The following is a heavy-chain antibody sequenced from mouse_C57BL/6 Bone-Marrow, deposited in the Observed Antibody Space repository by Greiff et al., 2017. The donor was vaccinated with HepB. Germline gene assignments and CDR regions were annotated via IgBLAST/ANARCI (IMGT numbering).Heavy chain of an antibody. Sequence: QVQLQQPGAELVRPGSSVKLSCKASGYTFTSYWMHWVKQRPIQGLEWIGNIDPSDSETHYNQKFKDKATLTVDKSSSTAYMQLSSLTSEDTAVYYCAVTTVEAPYAMDYWGQGTSVTVSS. CDR2: IDPSDSET. CDR3: AVTTVEAPYAMDY. J-gene: IGHJ4*01. D-gene: IGHD1-1*01. CDR1: GYTFTSYW. V-gene: IGHV1-52*01.